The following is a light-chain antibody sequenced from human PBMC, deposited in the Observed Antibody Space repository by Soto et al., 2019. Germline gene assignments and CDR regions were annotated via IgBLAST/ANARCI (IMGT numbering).Light chain of an antibody. V-gene: IGLV2-14*01. CDR2: EVT. CDR1: SSDVGRYNY. CDR3: SSYTSTNTVV. J-gene: IGLJ7*01. Sequence: QPVLTQPASVSGSPGQSITISCTGTSSDVGRYNYVSWYQQYAGKAPKLMIYEVTYRPSGVSNRFSASKSDNTASLTISGLQAEDEAHYFCSSYTSTNTVVFGGGTQLTVL.